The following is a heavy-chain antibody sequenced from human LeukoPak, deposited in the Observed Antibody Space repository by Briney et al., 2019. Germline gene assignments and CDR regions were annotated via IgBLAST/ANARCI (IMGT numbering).Heavy chain of an antibody. CDR2: TYYRAKCYN. V-gene: IGHV6-1*01. J-gene: IGHJ6*02. Sequence: SQTLSLTCCISGDSVSSNSAAWNWIRQSPARGLEWLGRTYYRAKCYNYYAESVERRITINPDTSKNQLSLKLNSVTPDDTAVYSCARRCPAGSSSSGMDVWGQGTTFTVSS. CDR3: ARRCPAGSSSSGMDV. CDR1: GDSVSSNSAA. D-gene: IGHD6-6*01.